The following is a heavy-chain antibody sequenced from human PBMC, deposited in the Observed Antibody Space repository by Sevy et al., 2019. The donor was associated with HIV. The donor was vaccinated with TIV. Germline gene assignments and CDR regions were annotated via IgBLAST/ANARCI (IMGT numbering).Heavy chain of an antibody. J-gene: IGHJ4*02. Sequence: SETLSLTCSLSGDSINNNRWWSWVRQPPGQGLEWIGEIFRTGKANYNASLESRVTLSVDPSNNQIYLRLTSVTAADTAFYYCARHMTTTGTRGFDYWGQGALVTVSS. D-gene: IGHD1-1*01. CDR1: GDSINNNRW. V-gene: IGHV4-4*02. CDR2: IFRTGKA. CDR3: ARHMTTTGTRGFDY.